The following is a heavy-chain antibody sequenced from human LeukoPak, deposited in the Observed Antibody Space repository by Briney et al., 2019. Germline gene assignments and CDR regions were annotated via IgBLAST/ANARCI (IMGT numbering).Heavy chain of an antibody. CDR3: ARPDYGGNSGEYYYYGMDV. V-gene: IGHV3-30*07. J-gene: IGHJ6*02. Sequence: GXXLXXXXXAXGXTXXXXXXXXVRQAPGKXXEXXAVXSYDGSNKYYADSVKGRFTISRDNAKSSLFLQMNSLRAEDTAVYYCARPDYGGNSGEYYYYGMDVWGQGTTVTVSS. CDR2: XSYDGSNK. D-gene: IGHD4-23*01. CDR1: GXTXXXXX.